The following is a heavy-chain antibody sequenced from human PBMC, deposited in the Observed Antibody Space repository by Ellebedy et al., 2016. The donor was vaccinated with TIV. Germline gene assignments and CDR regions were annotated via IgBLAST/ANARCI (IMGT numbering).Heavy chain of an antibody. V-gene: IGHV3-23*01. CDR3: ASRSGSYPPKIDY. CDR1: GFTFSSYA. J-gene: IGHJ4*02. D-gene: IGHD3-10*01. Sequence: GGSLRLXXAAYGFTFSSYAMNWVRQAPGKGLEWVSAISGSGGSTYYADSVKGRFTISRDNSKNTLYLQMNSLRAEDTAVHYCASRSGSYPPKIDYWGQGTLVTVSS. CDR2: ISGSGGST.